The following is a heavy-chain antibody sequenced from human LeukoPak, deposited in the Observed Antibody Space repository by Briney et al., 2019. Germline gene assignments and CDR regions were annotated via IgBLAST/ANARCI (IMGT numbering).Heavy chain of an antibody. Sequence: SQTLSPTCAISGDSVSSNTVAWNWIRRPPSRGLEWLGRTYYGSKWNNDYAVSVKSRITVNPDTSKNQFSLQLNSVTPEDTAVYYCARGIRNAFDIWSQGTLVIVSS. V-gene: IGHV6-1*01. J-gene: IGHJ3*02. CDR2: TYYGSKWNN. CDR1: GDSVSSNTVA. CDR3: ARGIRNAFDI.